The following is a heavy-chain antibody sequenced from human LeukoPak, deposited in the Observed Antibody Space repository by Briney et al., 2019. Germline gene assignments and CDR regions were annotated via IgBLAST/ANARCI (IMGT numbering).Heavy chain of an antibody. J-gene: IGHJ2*01. Sequence: GGSLRLSCAASGFTFSSYAMSWVRQAPGKGLEWVSAISGSGGSTCYADSVKGRFTISRDNAKNSLYLQMNSLRAEDTAVYYCARDHSTGPAAPYWYFDLWGRGTLVTVSS. CDR3: ARDHSTGPAAPYWYFDL. D-gene: IGHD2-2*01. CDR2: ISGSGGST. V-gene: IGHV3-23*01. CDR1: GFTFSSYA.